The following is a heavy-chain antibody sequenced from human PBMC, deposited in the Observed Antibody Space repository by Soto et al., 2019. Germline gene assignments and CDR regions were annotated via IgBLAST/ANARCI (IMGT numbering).Heavy chain of an antibody. CDR3: ARDPPYYYDSSGGSAFDI. CDR2: ISAYNGNT. Sequence: QVQLVQSGAEVKKPGASVKVSCKASGYTFTSYGISWVRQAPGQGLEWMGWISAYNGNTNYAQKLQGRVTMTTDTATSTAYMERMSLRSDYTAVYYCARDPPYYYDSSGGSAFDIWGQGTMVTVSS. D-gene: IGHD3-22*01. V-gene: IGHV1-18*04. J-gene: IGHJ3*02. CDR1: GYTFTSYG.